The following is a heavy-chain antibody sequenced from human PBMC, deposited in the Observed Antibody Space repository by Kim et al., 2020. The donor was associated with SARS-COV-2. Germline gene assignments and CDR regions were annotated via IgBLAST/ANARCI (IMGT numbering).Heavy chain of an antibody. D-gene: IGHD2-2*02. CDR1: GYTFTSYA. CDR3: ARIPSAYCSSTSCYSWFDP. Sequence: ASVKVSCKASGYTFTSYAMNWVRQAPGQGLEWMGWINTNTGNPTYARGFTGRFVFSLDTSVSTTYLEISSLKAEDTAVYYCARIPSAYCSSTSCYSWFDPWGQGTLVTVSS. CDR2: INTNTGNP. V-gene: IGHV7-4-1*02. J-gene: IGHJ5*02.